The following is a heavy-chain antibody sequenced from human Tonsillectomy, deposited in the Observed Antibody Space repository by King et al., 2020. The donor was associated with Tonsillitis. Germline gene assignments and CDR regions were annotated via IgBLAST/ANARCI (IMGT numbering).Heavy chain of an antibody. D-gene: IGHD2-21*02. V-gene: IGHV3-30*04. J-gene: IGHJ4*02. CDR3: ARYLTSGDWPDPLGYFDY. Sequence: VQLVESGGGVVQPGRSLRLSCAASGFTFSNYAMHWVRQAPGKGLEWVAIISYDGSEKYYADSVKGRFTISRDNSKNKMYEQMNSLRAEDTAVYYCARYLTSGDWPDPLGYFDYWGQGTLVTVSS. CDR1: GFTFSNYA. CDR2: ISYDGSEK.